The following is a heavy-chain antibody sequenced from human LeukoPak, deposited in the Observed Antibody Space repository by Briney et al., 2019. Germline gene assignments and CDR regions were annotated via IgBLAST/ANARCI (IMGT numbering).Heavy chain of an antibody. CDR3: ARGIAAAGRSVWCDP. CDR2: INHSGST. Sequence: SETLSLTCAVYGGSFSGYYWTWIPQPPGKVLEWIEEINHSGSTNYNPSLKSRVTISVDTSKNQFSLKLSSVTAADTAVYYCARGIAAAGRSVWCDPWGQGTLFTVSS. D-gene: IGHD6-13*01. J-gene: IGHJ5*02. CDR1: GGSFSGYY. V-gene: IGHV4-34*01.